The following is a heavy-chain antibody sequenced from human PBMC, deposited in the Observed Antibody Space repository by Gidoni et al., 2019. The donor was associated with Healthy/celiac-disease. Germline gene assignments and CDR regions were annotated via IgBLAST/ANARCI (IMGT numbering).Heavy chain of an antibody. Sequence: EVQLVESGGGLEQPGRSRRLSCAAYGFTLDDYAMHWVRQAPGKGLEWVSGIRWNSGSIGYADSVKCRFTISRDNANTSLYLHMNSLRAADTALYYCARGRDGYNLDAFDIWGQGTMVTVSS. CDR1: GFTLDDYA. D-gene: IGHD5-12*01. V-gene: IGHV3-9*01. CDR2: IRWNSGSI. J-gene: IGHJ3*02. CDR3: ARGRDGYNLDAFDI.